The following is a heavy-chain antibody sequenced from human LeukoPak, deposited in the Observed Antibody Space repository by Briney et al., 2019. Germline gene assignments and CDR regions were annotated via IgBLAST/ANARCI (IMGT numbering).Heavy chain of an antibody. CDR3: VKDRGNHVTDY. Sequence: PSETLSLTCTVSGDSFSSYYWTWIRQPPGKGLEWIGYTYHSGSTYYNPSLKSRVTISVDRSKNQFSLKLSSVTAADTAVYYCVKDRGNHVTDYWGQGTLVTVSS. D-gene: IGHD1-14*01. CDR1: GDSFSSYY. CDR2: TYHSGST. V-gene: IGHV4-59*12. J-gene: IGHJ4*02.